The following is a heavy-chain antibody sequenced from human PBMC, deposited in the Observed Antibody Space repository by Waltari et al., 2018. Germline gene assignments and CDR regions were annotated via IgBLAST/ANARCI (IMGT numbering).Heavy chain of an antibody. CDR1: GYTFTSYG. Sequence: QVQLVQSGAEVKKPGASVKVSCKASGYTFTSYGISWVRQAPGQGLEWMGWSSAYKRNTNYAQKLQGRVTMTTYTSTSTAYIELRSLRSDDTAVYYCARDLLAVAGPAGYWGQGTLVTVSS. V-gene: IGHV1-18*01. D-gene: IGHD6-19*01. J-gene: IGHJ4*02. CDR2: SSAYKRNT. CDR3: ARDLLAVAGPAGY.